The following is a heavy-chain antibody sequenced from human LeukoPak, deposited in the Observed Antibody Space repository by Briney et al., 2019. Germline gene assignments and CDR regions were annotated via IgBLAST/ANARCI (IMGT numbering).Heavy chain of an antibody. V-gene: IGHV3-23*01. CDR2: ITGSSGTT. CDR3: AKTTTGYSSGRFPGWPVDY. J-gene: IGHJ4*02. CDR1: GFTFSSFF. Sequence: GGSLRLSCAASGFTFSSFFMTWVRQAPGKGLEWVSSITGSSGTTSYADSVKGRFTISRDNSKNTVYLQMNSLRAEDTAVYYCAKTTTGYSSGRFPGWPVDYWGQGTLVTVSS. D-gene: IGHD6-19*01.